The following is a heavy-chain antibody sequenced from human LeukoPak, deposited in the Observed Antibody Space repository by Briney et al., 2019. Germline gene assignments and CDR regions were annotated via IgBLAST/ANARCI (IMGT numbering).Heavy chain of an antibody. Sequence: ASVKVSCKASGYTFTDYYMHWVRQAPGQGPEWMGRINPKSGGTNYAQKFQGRVTMTRDTSISTAYMELSRLRSDDTAVYYCARYSYYYYYMDVWGKGTTVTVSS. CDR1: GYTFTDYY. J-gene: IGHJ6*03. CDR2: INPKSGGT. CDR3: ARYSYYYYYMDV. V-gene: IGHV1-2*06.